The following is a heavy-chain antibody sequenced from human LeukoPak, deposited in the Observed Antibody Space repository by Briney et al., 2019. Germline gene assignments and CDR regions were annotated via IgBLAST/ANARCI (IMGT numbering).Heavy chain of an antibody. CDR3: AKHLYYYDSSGPCDI. CDR2: ISDSGGST. J-gene: IGHJ3*02. D-gene: IGHD3-22*01. CDR1: GFTFSSYA. V-gene: IGHV3-23*01. Sequence: PGGSLRLSCAASGFTFSSYAMSWVRQAPGKGLEWVSVISDSGGSTYYADSVKGRFTISRDNSKNTLYLQMNSLRAEDTAVYYCAKHLYYYDSSGPCDIWGQGTMVTVSS.